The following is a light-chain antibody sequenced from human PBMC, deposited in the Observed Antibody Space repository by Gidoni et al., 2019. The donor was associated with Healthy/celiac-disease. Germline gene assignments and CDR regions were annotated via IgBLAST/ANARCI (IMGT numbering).Light chain of an antibody. J-gene: IGKJ4*01. CDR3: QQRSNWPPLT. CDR2: DAS. Sequence: EILLTQSRATLSLSPWERATLSCRASQSVSSYLAWYPQKPGKAPRLLIYDASNRATGIPARFSGSGSGTDFTLTISSLEPEDFAVYYSQQRSNWPPLTFGGGTKVEIK. V-gene: IGKV3-11*01. CDR1: QSVSSY.